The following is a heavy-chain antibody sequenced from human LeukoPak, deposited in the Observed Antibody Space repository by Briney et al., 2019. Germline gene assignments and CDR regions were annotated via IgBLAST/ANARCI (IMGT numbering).Heavy chain of an antibody. J-gene: IGHJ3*02. CDR1: GGSISSYY. D-gene: IGHD1-1*01. CDR2: IYYSGST. V-gene: IGHV4-59*12. CDR3: AREKGETPNGQLDAFDI. Sequence: SETLSLTCTVSGGSISSYYWSWIRQPPGKGLEWIGYIYYSGSTNYNPSLKSRVTISVDTSKNQFSLKLSSVTAADTAVYYCAREKGETPNGQLDAFDIWGQGTMVTVSS.